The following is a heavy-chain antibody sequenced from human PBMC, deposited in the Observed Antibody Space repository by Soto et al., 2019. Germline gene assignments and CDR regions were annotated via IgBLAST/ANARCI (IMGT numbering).Heavy chain of an antibody. V-gene: IGHV5-10-1*01. CDR2: IDPSDSYT. Sequence: PXESLKISCKGCGCSFTSYWISWVRQMPGKGLEWMGRIDPSDSYTTYSPSFQGHVTISIDKSISTAYLQWSSLKASDTAMYYCARHSGPYSSSSAVGSWGQGTLVTVSS. CDR1: GCSFTSYW. D-gene: IGHD6-6*01. CDR3: ARHSGPYSSSSAVGS. J-gene: IGHJ5*02.